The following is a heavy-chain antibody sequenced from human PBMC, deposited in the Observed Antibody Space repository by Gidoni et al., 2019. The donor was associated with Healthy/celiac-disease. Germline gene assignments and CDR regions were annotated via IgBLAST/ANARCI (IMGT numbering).Heavy chain of an antibody. CDR3: ARGSAADYYDSSGYEQPFDY. CDR1: GGTFSSYA. J-gene: IGHJ4*02. CDR2: IIPILGIA. V-gene: IGHV1-69*04. Sequence: QVQLVQSGAEVKKPGSSVKVSCKASGGTFSSYAISWVRQAPGQGLEWMGRIIPILGIANYAQKFQGRVTITADKSTSTAYMELSSLRSEDTAVYYCARGSAADYYDSSGYEQPFDYWGQGTLVTVSS. D-gene: IGHD3-22*01.